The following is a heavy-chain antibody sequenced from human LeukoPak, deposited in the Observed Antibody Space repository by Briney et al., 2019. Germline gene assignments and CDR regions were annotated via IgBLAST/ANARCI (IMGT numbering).Heavy chain of an antibody. CDR1: GGSISGWY. V-gene: IGHV4-59*01. Sequence: SETLSLTCIVSGGSISGWYWSWIRQPPGKGLEWIGYIYGSGNTNYNPSLKSRVTMSIDTSKNQFSLKLTSVTAADTATYYCARETSLAGFASGLGFNYWGQGILVAVSS. D-gene: IGHD6-19*01. CDR3: ARETSLAGFASGLGFNY. J-gene: IGHJ4*02. CDR2: IYGSGNT.